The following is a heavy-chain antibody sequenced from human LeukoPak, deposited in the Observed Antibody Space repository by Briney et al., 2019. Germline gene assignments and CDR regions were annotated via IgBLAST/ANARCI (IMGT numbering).Heavy chain of an antibody. V-gene: IGHV3-7*04. Sequence: GGSLRLSCAASGFTFSNNWMNWVRQAPGKGLEWVANIQQDGGEKYYVDSVKGRFTISRDNAKNSLYLQMNSLRAEDTAVYYCVRGSGWLFEGWGQGTLVTVSS. J-gene: IGHJ4*02. CDR2: IQQDGGEK. CDR3: VRGSGWLFEG. CDR1: GFTFSNNW. D-gene: IGHD6-13*01.